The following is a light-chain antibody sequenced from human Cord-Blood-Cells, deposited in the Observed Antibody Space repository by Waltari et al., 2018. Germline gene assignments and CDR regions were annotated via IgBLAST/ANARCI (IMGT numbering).Light chain of an antibody. CDR2: QDS. J-gene: IGLJ1*01. V-gene: IGLV3-1*01. CDR1: KLGDKY. CDR3: QAWDSSTVV. Sequence: SYELTQPPSVSVSPGQTASITCSGDKLGDKYACWYQQKPGQSPVLVIYQDSKRPSGIPERFSGSNSGNTARGLISGTQAMDEADYYCQAWDSSTVVFGTGTKVTVL.